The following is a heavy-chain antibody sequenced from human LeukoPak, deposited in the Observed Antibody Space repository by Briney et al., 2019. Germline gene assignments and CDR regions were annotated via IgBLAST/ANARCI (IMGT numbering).Heavy chain of an antibody. V-gene: IGHV4-39*07. J-gene: IGHJ6*03. CDR2: IYYSGST. D-gene: IGHD2-15*01. CDR3: ARGYCSGGSCYSYYYNYMDV. Sequence: SETLSLTCTVSGDSISSSSYSWGWIRQPPGKGLEWIGSIYYSGSTYYNPSLKSRVTISVDTSKNQFSLKLSSVTAADTAVYYCARGYCSGGSCYSYYYNYMDVWGKGTTVTVSS. CDR1: GDSISSSSYS.